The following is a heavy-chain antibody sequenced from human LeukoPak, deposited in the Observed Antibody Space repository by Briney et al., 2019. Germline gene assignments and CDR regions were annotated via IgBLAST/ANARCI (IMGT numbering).Heavy chain of an antibody. CDR3: ARGGVNPVDH. J-gene: IGHJ4*02. D-gene: IGHD1-14*01. CDR2: MNEYSTTI. V-gene: IGHV3-74*01. Sequence: GGSLRLSCAASGFPFNSFWMHWVSQAPGKGLVWVSDMNEYSTTIRYADSVEGRFTISRDNAKSILYLQMNNLRAEDTAMYFCARGGVNPVDHWGQGTLVTVSS. CDR1: GFPFNSFW.